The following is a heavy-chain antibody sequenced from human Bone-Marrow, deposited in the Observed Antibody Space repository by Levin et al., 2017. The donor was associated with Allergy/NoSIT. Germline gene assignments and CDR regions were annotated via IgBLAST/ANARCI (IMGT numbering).Heavy chain of an antibody. Sequence: PGGSLRLSCTASGFTFADVAMAWVRQAPGKGLEWVGFIRSKSHGGTTDYAASVKGRFTISRDDSKSIVYLQMNSLKTEDTAVYYCIRDGGIFTNYCYYWGQGSLVTVSS. D-gene: IGHD3-9*01. CDR1: GFTFADVA. V-gene: IGHV3-49*04. J-gene: IGHJ4*02. CDR3: IRDGGIFTNYCYY. CDR2: IRSKSHGGTT.